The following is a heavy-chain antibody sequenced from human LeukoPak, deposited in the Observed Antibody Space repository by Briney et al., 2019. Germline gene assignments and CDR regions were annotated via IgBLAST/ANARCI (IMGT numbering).Heavy chain of an antibody. Sequence: GGSLRLSCAASGFTFSSYGMSWVRQAPGKGLEWVSAISDDGGATYYADSVKGRFAISRDKSKNTLYLQMNSLRAEDTAVYYCARDGSYDFWSGYSGYFDYWGQGTLVTVSS. CDR2: ISDDGGAT. J-gene: IGHJ4*02. CDR1: GFTFSSYG. CDR3: ARDGSYDFWSGYSGYFDY. V-gene: IGHV3-23*01. D-gene: IGHD3-3*01.